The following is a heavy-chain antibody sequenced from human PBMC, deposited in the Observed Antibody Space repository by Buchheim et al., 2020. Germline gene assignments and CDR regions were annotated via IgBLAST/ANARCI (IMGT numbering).Heavy chain of an antibody. CDR2: INSDGSST. V-gene: IGHV3-74*01. J-gene: IGHJ3*02. CDR3: ARGGYCSGGSCLPGDAFDI. Sequence: EVQLVESGGGLVQTGGSLRLSCAASGFTFSSYWMHWVRQAPGKGLVWVSRINSDGSSTSYADSVKGRFTISRDNAKNTLYLQMNSLRVEDTAVYYCARGGYCSGGSCLPGDAFDIWGQGT. D-gene: IGHD2-15*01. CDR1: GFTFSSYW.